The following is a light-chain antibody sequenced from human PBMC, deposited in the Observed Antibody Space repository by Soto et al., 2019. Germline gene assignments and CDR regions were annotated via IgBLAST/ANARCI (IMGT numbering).Light chain of an antibody. V-gene: IGKV3-11*01. CDR2: GAS. CDR1: ETVATN. CDR3: QQRSDWLT. J-gene: IGKJ5*01. Sequence: EVMLIQSPATLSMSPGERATLSCRASETVATNLAWYQQKPGQAPRLLISGASTRAAGISDRFRGGGSGTEFTLTITSLEPEDFAVYYCQQRSDWLTFGQGTRLEIK.